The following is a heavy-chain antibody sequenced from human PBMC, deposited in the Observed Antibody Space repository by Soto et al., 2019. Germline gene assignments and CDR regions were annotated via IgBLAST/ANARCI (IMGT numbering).Heavy chain of an antibody. CDR2: IKQDGSEK. CDR1: GFTFSSYW. Sequence: GGSLRLSFAASGFTFSSYWMSWVRQAPGKGLEWVANIKQDGSEKYYVDSVKGRFTISRDNAKNSLYLQMNSLRAEDTAVYYCARDFALDAFDIWGQGTMVTVSS. V-gene: IGHV3-7*05. J-gene: IGHJ3*02. CDR3: ARDFALDAFDI.